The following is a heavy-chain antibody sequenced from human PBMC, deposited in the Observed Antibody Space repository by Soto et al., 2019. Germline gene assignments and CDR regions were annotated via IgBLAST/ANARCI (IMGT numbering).Heavy chain of an antibody. Sequence: GESLKISCKGSGYSFTSYWISWVRQMPGKGLEWMGRIDPSDSYTNYSPSFQGHVTISADKSISTAYLQWSSLKASDTAMYYCARLVRRNGSGSYHYGMGVWGQGTTVTVSS. J-gene: IGHJ6*02. D-gene: IGHD3-10*01. CDR3: ARLVRRNGSGSYHYGMGV. CDR2: IDPSDSYT. V-gene: IGHV5-10-1*01. CDR1: GYSFTSYW.